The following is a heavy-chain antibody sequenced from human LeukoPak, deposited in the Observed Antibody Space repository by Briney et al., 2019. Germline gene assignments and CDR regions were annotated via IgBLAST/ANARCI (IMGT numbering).Heavy chain of an antibody. D-gene: IGHD4-23*01. CDR3: VRDLATVATPYFDY. CDR1: GYTFTGYY. V-gene: IGHV1-2*02. J-gene: IGHJ4*02. CDR2: INPNSGGT. Sequence: ASVKVSCKASGYTFTGYYIHWVRQAPGQGLEWMSWINPNSGGTNYAQKFQGRVSVTRDTSISTVYMELSRLTYDDTAVYCCVRDLATVATPYFDYWGQGALVTVSS.